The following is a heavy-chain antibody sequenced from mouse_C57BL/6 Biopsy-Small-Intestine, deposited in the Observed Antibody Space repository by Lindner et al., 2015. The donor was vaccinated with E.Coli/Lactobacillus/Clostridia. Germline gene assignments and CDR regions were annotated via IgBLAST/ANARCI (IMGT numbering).Heavy chain of an antibody. V-gene: IGHV1-36*01. CDR1: GYTFTDYY. J-gene: IGHJ4*01. CDR3: ARDDYGDYFAMDY. Sequence: VQLQESGPELVKPGASVKMSCKASGYTFTDYYINWVKQSHGKSLEWIGRVNPSTGGIGYNQKFTGKATLTVDTSLSTAYMQFNSLTSEDSAVYFCARDDYGDYFAMDYWGQGTSVTVSS. CDR2: VNPSTGGI. D-gene: IGHD2-4*01.